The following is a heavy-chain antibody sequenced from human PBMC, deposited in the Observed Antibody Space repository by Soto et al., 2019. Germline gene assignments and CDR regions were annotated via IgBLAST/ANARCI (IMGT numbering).Heavy chain of an antibody. Sequence: QVQLVESGGGVVQPGRSLRLSCAASGITFSGYGMHWVRQAPGKGLEWLAAIWYDGSNIHYADSVKGRFTISRDNSKNTLFLEMSRLRDEDTAVYYCAREGIHSSNWYLDTWGQGTLGTVSP. J-gene: IGHJ4*02. D-gene: IGHD6-13*01. V-gene: IGHV3-33*01. CDR3: AREGIHSSNWYLDT. CDR2: IWYDGSNI. CDR1: GITFSGYG.